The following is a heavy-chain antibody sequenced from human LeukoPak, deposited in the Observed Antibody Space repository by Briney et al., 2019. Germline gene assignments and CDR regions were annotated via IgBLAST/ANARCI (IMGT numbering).Heavy chain of an antibody. V-gene: IGHV1-46*01. D-gene: IGHD6-13*01. CDR1: GYTFTSYY. CDR2: INPSGGST. J-gene: IGHJ4*02. CDR3: ARVLGLAQYGSSWCDFDY. Sequence: ASVKVSCKASGYTFTSYYMHWVRQAPGQGLEWMGIINPSGGSTSYAQKFQGRVTMTRDTSTSTVYMELSSLRSEDTAVYYCARVLGLAQYGSSWCDFDYWGQGTLVTVSS.